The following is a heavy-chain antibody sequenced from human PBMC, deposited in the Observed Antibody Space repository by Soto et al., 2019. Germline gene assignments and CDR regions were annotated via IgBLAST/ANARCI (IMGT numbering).Heavy chain of an antibody. CDR2: IIPVLGIV. J-gene: IGHJ4*02. V-gene: IGHV1-69*04. CDR1: GGTFTSYS. CDR3: ARDGLGTTRRYFDS. D-gene: IGHD1-1*01. Sequence: QVQLVQSGAEGKKPGSSVKVSCKASGGTFTSYSITWVRQAPGQGLEWMGRIIPVLGIVNYAQKFQGRVTITADKSTTTAYMELSSLRSEDTAVYYCARDGLGTTRRYFDSWGQGTLVTVSS.